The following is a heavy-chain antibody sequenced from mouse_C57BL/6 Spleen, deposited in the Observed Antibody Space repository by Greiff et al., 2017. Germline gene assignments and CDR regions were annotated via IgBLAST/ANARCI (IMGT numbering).Heavy chain of an antibody. CDR3: ARAPYYYGTGFAY. CDR2: INPNNGGT. Sequence: EVQLQQSGPELVKPGASVKISCKASGYTFTDYYMNWVKQSHGKSLEWIGDINPNNGGTSYNQKFKGKATLTVDKSSSTAYMELRSLTSEDSAVYYCARAPYYYGTGFAYWGQGTLVTVSA. J-gene: IGHJ3*01. D-gene: IGHD1-1*01. V-gene: IGHV1-26*01. CDR1: GYTFTDYY.